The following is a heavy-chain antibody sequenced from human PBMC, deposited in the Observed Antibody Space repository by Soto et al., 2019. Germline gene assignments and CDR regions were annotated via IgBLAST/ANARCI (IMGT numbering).Heavy chain of an antibody. Sequence: QLQLQESGPGLVKPSETLSLTCTVSGGSISSSSYYWGWIRQPPGKGLEWIGSIYYSGSTYYNPSLKSRVTISVDTSKNQFSLKLSSVTAADTAVYYCARVEAAVAGTWDYWGQGTLVTVSS. CDR2: IYYSGST. CDR1: GGSISSSSYY. D-gene: IGHD6-19*01. V-gene: IGHV4-39*01. J-gene: IGHJ4*02. CDR3: ARVEAAVAGTWDY.